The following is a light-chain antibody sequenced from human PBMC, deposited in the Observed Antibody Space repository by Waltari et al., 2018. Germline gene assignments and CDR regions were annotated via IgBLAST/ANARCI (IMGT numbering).Light chain of an antibody. CDR3: QHYVRLPVT. V-gene: IGKV3-20*01. J-gene: IGKJ1*01. CDR1: KSVCRS. CDR2: GAS. Sequence: EIVLTQSPGSLSLSPGERVTLSCRASKSVCRSLAWYQQKPGQAPRLLIYGASSRATGIPDRFSGSGSGTDFSLTISRLAPDDLSVYYCQHYVRLPVTFGQGTKVEI.